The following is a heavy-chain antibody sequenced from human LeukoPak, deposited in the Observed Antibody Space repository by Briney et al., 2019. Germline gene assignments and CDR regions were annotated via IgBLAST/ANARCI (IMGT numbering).Heavy chain of an antibody. Sequence: PGGSLRLSCAASGFTFSSYWMHWVRQAPGKGLEWVANIKQDGSEKYYVDSVKGRFTISRDNAKNSLYLQMNSLRAEDTAVYYCAVGYSYGHFDYWGQGTLVTVSS. CDR3: AVGYSYGHFDY. CDR1: GFTFSSYW. V-gene: IGHV3-7*01. J-gene: IGHJ4*02. CDR2: IKQDGSEK. D-gene: IGHD5-18*01.